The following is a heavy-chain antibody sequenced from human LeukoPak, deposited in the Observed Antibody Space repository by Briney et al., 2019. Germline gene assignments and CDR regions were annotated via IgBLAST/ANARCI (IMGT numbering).Heavy chain of an antibody. Sequence: PSGTLSLTCAVSGGSISSSNWWSWVRQPPGKGLEWIGEIYHSGSTNYNPSLNSRVTISIDTSKNQFSLKLSSVTAADTAVYYCARDGCGGSCFHYYYYYMDVWGKGTTVTISS. CDR1: GGSISSSNW. CDR2: IYHSGST. V-gene: IGHV4-4*02. J-gene: IGHJ6*03. CDR3: ARDGCGGSCFHYYYYYMDV. D-gene: IGHD2-15*01.